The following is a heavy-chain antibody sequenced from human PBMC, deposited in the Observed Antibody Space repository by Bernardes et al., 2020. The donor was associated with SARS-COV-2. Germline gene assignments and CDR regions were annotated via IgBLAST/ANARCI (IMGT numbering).Heavy chain of an antibody. Sequence: ESLKISCQGSGYSFSTYWIAWVRHMPGKGLEWVGLIYPGDSDTEYNPSFQGQVTISADTSINTAYLHWSSLKASDTATYYCATPGYSTGGFDYWGQGTLVTVSS. CDR3: ATPGYSTGGFDY. J-gene: IGHJ4*02. CDR1: GYSFSTYW. CDR2: IYPGDSDT. V-gene: IGHV5-51*01. D-gene: IGHD2-8*02.